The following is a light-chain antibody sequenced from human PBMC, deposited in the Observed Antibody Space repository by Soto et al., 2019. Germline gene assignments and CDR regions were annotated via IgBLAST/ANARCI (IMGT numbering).Light chain of an antibody. J-gene: IGLJ2*01. V-gene: IGLV2-8*01. CDR2: EVS. CDR1: SSDVGGYNY. CDR3: SSYADSNNLV. Sequence: QSVLTQPPSASGSPGQSVTISCTGTSSDVGGYNYVSWYQQHPGKAPKLMIYEVSKRPSGVPDRFSGSKSGNTASLTVSGLQAEEVADYYCSSYADSNNLVFGGGTKPTVL.